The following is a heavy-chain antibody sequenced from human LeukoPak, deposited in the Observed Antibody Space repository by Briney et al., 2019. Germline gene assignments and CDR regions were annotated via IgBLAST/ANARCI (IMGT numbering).Heavy chain of an antibody. Sequence: PGRSLRLSCAASGFTFSSYGMHWVRQAPGKGLEWVAVKSYDGSNKYYADSVKGRVTISRDNSKNTLYLQINSLRAEDTAVYYCAKIGPNGDDYWGQGTLVTVSS. CDR1: GFTFSSYG. CDR2: KSYDGSNK. CDR3: AKIGPNGDDY. D-gene: IGHD4-17*01. V-gene: IGHV3-30*18. J-gene: IGHJ4*02.